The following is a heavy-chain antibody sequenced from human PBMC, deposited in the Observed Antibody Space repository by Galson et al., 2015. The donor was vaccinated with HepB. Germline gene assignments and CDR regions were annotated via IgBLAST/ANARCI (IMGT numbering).Heavy chain of an antibody. V-gene: IGHV3-30*04. J-gene: IGHJ6*02. CDR1: GFTFSSYT. CDR2: ISYDGSYK. D-gene: IGHD2-2*01. Sequence: SLRLSCAASGFTFSSYTIHWVRQAPGKGLEWVAVISYDGSYKYYADSVQGRFTISRDNSKNTLYLQMNSLRSEDTAVYYCARDKGCSSSSCYSGRYYYGMDVWGQGTTVTVSS. CDR3: ARDKGCSSSSCYSGRYYYGMDV.